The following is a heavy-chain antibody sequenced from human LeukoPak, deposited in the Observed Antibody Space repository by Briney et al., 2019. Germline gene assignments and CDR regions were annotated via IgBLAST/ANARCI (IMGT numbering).Heavy chain of an antibody. J-gene: IGHJ5*02. CDR2: IYTSGST. CDR3: TRHLPGATWFDP. D-gene: IGHD1-26*01. V-gene: IGHV4-61*02. CDR1: GGSISSGGYY. Sequence: SETLSLTCTVSGGSISSGGYYWSWIRQPAGKGLEWIGRIYTSGSTNYNPSLKSRVTMSVDTSKNQFSLKLSSVTAADTAVYYCTRHLPGATWFDPWGQGTQVTVSS.